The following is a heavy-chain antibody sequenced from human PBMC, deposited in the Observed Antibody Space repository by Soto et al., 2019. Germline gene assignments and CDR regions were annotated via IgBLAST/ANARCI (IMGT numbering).Heavy chain of an antibody. CDR2: IYYSGST. J-gene: IGHJ5*02. CDR1: GVSISSYY. V-gene: IGHV4-59*08. D-gene: IGHD4-4*01. CDR3: ARASNCWFDP. Sequence: SETLSLTCTVSGVSISSYYWSWIRQPSGKGLEWIGYIYYSGSTNYNPSLKSRVTISVYTSKNQFSLKLSSVTAADTAVYYCARASNCWFDPWGQGTLVTVSS.